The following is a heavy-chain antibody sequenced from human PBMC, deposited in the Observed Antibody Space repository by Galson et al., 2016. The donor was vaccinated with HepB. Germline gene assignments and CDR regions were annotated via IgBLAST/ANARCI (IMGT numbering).Heavy chain of an antibody. D-gene: IGHD1-1*01. CDR2: MNPNSGNR. J-gene: IGHJ4*02. Sequence: SVKVSCKASGYTFTEYDMNWVRQATGQGLEWMGWMNPNSGNRGYAQKFQGRVTMTRDTSIKTAFMELSSLRSEDTAVYLCVRGGVNGNFAWREAEHWGQGSLVTVSS. CDR3: VRGGVNGNFAWREAEH. CDR1: GYTFTEYD. V-gene: IGHV1-8*01.